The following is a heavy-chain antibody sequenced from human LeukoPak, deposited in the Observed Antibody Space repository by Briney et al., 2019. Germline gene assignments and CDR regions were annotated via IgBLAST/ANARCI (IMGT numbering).Heavy chain of an antibody. CDR1: GFTFSSYS. D-gene: IGHD2-21*02. J-gene: IGHJ4*02. CDR3: ARAPLICGGDCYSDY. V-gene: IGHV3-21*01. CDR2: IHSSSSYI. Sequence: GGPLRLSCASSGFTFSSYSMNWVRQAPGKGLQWVSSIHSSSSYIFYADSVKARFTISRDNAKNSLYLQMNSLRAEDTAVYYCARAPLICGGDCYSDYWGQGTQGTVSS.